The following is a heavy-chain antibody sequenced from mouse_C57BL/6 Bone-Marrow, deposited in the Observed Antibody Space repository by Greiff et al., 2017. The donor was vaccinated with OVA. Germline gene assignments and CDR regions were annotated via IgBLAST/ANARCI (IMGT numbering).Heavy chain of an antibody. Sequence: DVKLVESGPGLVKPSQSLSLTCSVTGYSITSGYYWNWIRQFPGNKLEWMGYISYDGSNNYNPSLKNRISITRDTSKNQFFLKLNSVTTEDTATYYCAREIYYGYDEGYYYAMDYWGQGTSVTVSS. CDR1: GYSITSGYY. CDR3: AREIYYGYDEGYYYAMDY. V-gene: IGHV3-6*01. J-gene: IGHJ4*01. CDR2: ISYDGSN. D-gene: IGHD2-2*01.